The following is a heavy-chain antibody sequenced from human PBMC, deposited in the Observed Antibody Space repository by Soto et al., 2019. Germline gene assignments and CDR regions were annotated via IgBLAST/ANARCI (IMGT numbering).Heavy chain of an antibody. CDR2: INAGNGDT. V-gene: IGHV1-3*01. D-gene: IGHD6-19*01. CDR1: GYTFTSYA. CDR3: TRDPATYSSGYDY. Sequence: ASVKVSCKASGYTFTSYAIHWVRQAPGQRLEWMRWINAGNGDTKYSQKLQGRITITRDTSATTAYVELSSLTSEDTALYYCTRDPATYSSGYDYWGQGTPVTVSS. J-gene: IGHJ4*02.